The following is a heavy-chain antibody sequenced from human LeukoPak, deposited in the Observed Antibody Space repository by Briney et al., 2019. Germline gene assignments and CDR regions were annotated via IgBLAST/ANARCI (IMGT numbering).Heavy chain of an antibody. CDR2: IYYSGST. Sequence: SETLSLTCTVSGYSISSGYYWSWIRQFPGKGLEWIGYIYYSGSTNYNPSLKSRVTISVDTSKNQFSLKLSSVTAADTAVYYCARPYSSGYRGAFDIWGQGTMVTVSS. CDR3: ARPYSSGYRGAFDI. V-gene: IGHV4-61*01. D-gene: IGHD6-19*01. CDR1: GYSISSGYY. J-gene: IGHJ3*02.